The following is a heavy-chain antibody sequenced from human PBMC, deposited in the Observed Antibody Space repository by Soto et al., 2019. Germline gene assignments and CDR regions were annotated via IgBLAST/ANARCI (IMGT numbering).Heavy chain of an antibody. CDR1: GGSISSGGYY. CDR2: IYYSGST. V-gene: IGHV4-31*03. Sequence: SETLSLTCTVSGGSISSGGYYWSWIRQHPGKGLEWIGYIYYSGSTYYNPSLKSRVTISVDTSKNQFSLKLSSVTAADTAVYYCARDWGTGYCSGGSCYGLGYGMDVWGQGTTVTVSS. D-gene: IGHD2-15*01. J-gene: IGHJ6*02. CDR3: ARDWGTGYCSGGSCYGLGYGMDV.